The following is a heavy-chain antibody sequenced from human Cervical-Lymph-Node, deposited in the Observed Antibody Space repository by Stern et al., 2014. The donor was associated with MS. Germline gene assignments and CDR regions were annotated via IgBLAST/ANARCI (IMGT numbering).Heavy chain of an antibody. CDR1: GLTFSSFA. J-gene: IGHJ4*02. CDR2: ISGSGETT. D-gene: IGHD5-18*01. V-gene: IGHV3-23*04. Sequence: EVQLVQSGGRLIQPGGSLRLSCAASGLTFSSFAMSWVRQAPGKGLEWVSGISGSGETTYYADSVKGRFTISRDQSRNMLYLQMDSLRAEDTATYYCAKGSYGYVFYFDSWGQGALVTVSS. CDR3: AKGSYGYVFYFDS.